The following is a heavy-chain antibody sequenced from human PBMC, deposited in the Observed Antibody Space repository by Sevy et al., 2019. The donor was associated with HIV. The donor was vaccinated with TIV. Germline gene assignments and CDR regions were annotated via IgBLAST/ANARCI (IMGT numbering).Heavy chain of an antibody. V-gene: IGHV7-4-1*02. D-gene: IGHD3-10*01. J-gene: IGHJ5*01. CDR1: GYSFTTYT. CDR3: ARGAYYGSGYNKFDS. CDR2: INTNTGNP. Sequence: ASVKVSCKASGYSFTTYTMNWVRQAPGQGLKWMGWINTNTGNPTYAQGFTGRFVFSLDTSVSTAYLQISSLKAEDTAVYYCARGAYYGSGYNKFDSWGQGTLVTVSS.